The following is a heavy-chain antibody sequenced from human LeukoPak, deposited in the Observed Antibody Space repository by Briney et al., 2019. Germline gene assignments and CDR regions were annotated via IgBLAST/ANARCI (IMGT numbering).Heavy chain of an antibody. J-gene: IGHJ5*02. CDR1: GGSISSGGYY. V-gene: IGHV4-30-2*01. D-gene: IGHD6-13*01. CDR3: ARVQQSPHWFDP. CDR2: IYHSGST. Sequence: SQTLSLTCTVSGGSISSGGYYWSWIRQPPGKGLEWIGYIYHSGSTYYNPSLKSRVTMSVDTSKNQFSLKLSSVTAADTAVYYCARVQQSPHWFDPWGQGTLVTVSS.